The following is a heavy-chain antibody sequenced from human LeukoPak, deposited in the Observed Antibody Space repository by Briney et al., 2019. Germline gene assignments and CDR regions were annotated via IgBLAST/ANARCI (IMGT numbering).Heavy chain of an antibody. CDR2: INPNSGGT. D-gene: IGHD4-17*01. V-gene: IGHV1-2*02. CDR3: ARDWEDGDYWDAFDI. J-gene: IGHJ3*02. CDR1: GYTLTGYY. Sequence: ASVKVSCKASGYTLTGYYMHWVRQAPGQGLEWMGWINPNSGGTNYAQKFQGRVTMTRDTSISTAYMELSRLRSDDTAVYYCARDWEDGDYWDAFDIWGQGTMVTVSS.